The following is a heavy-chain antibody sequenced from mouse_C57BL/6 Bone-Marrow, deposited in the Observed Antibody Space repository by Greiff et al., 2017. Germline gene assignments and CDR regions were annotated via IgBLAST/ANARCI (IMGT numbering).Heavy chain of an antibody. V-gene: IGHV3-6*01. CDR2: IRYDGSN. Sequence: EVQRVESGPGLVKPSQSLSLSCSVSGYSITSGYYWNWIRQFPGNILEWMGYIRYDGSNNYNPSLKKRISITRDTSNNQFVLKLNSVTTEDTATYYCARYYYGIDYWGQGTTLTVSS. CDR3: ARYYYGIDY. D-gene: IGHD1-1*01. J-gene: IGHJ2*01. CDR1: GYSITSGYY.